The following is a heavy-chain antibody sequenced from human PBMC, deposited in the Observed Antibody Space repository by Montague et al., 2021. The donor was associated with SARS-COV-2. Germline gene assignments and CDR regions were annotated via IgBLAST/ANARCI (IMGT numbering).Heavy chain of an antibody. V-gene: IGHV4-59*01. CDR3: ARGGGYYNYGLDV. D-gene: IGHD3-3*01. Sequence: SETLSLTCTVSGGSISNYYWCWSWKPQRRGMERIGYSYNSESTDTCYNPTSRVTIAIDTSKYQFPLYVTSVTAAATAVYYCARGGGYYNYGLDVWGPGTTVTVSS. J-gene: IGHJ6*02. CDR2: SYNSEST. CDR1: GGSISNYY.